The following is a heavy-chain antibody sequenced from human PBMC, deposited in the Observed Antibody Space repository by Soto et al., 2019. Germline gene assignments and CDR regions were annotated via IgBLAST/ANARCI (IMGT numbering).Heavy chain of an antibody. CDR1: GGTFSSYA. CDR2: IIPIFGTA. CDR3: ARDVAGYCSSTSCYNYFDY. J-gene: IGHJ4*02. D-gene: IGHD2-2*02. Sequence: GASVKVSCKASGGTFSSYAISWVRQAPGQGLEWMGGIIPIFGTANHAQKFQGRVTITADKSTSTAYMELSSLRSEDTAVYYCARDVAGYCSSTSCYNYFDYWGQGTLVTVSS. V-gene: IGHV1-69*06.